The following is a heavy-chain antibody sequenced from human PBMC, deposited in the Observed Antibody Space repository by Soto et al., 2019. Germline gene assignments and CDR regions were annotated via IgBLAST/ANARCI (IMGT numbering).Heavy chain of an antibody. Sequence: QVQLVESGGGVVQPGTSLRLSCVTSGFIFNNYALYWVRQAPGKGLEWVASISVDGTKENYADSVKGRCSISRDKSKNTLYLEMNSLRGEDTAVYYSAGGVVDWQYFDYWGQGPLVPVSS. D-gene: IGHD2-15*01. CDR3: AGGVVDWQYFDY. CDR1: GFIFNNYA. J-gene: IGHJ4*02. CDR2: ISVDGTKE. V-gene: IGHV3-30-3*01.